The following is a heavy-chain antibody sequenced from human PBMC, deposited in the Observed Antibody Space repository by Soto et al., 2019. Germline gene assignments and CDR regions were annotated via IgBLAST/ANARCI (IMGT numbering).Heavy chain of an antibody. Sequence: PGGSLRLSCAASGVTFSSYAMSWVRQAPGKGLEWVSAISGSGGSTYYADSVKGRFTISRDNSKNTLYLQMNSLRAEDTAVYYCAKFRDPGGYYIAYWGQGTLVTVSS. CDR2: ISGSGGST. D-gene: IGHD3-3*01. CDR1: GVTFSSYA. J-gene: IGHJ4*02. V-gene: IGHV3-23*01. CDR3: AKFRDPGGYYIAY.